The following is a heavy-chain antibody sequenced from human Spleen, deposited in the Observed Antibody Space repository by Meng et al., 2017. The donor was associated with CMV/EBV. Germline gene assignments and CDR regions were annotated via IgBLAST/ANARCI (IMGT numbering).Heavy chain of an antibody. D-gene: IGHD2-2*02. J-gene: IGHJ4*02. CDR2: IIPILGTA. Sequence: WVRQAPGQGLEWMGGIIPILGTANYAQKFQGRVTITTDESTSTAYMELSSLTSEDTAVYFCAVTPFRFNPLIVEIPPAIRGSYYFDYWGQGTLVTVSS. CDR3: AVTPFRFNPLIVEIPPAIRGSYYFDY. V-gene: IGHV1-69*16.